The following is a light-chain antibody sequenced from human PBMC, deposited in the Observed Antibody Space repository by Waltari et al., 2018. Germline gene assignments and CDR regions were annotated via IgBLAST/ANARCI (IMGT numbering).Light chain of an antibody. Sequence: IVMTQSPATLSVSPGERATLSCRASQRISSHLAWYQQKPGQAPRLLIYDASTRATDIPARFSCSGSGTEFTLTISSLQSEDIAVYYCQQYDTWPPYTFGQGTKLEIK. CDR1: QRISSH. V-gene: IGKV3-15*01. J-gene: IGKJ2*01. CDR2: DAS. CDR3: QQYDTWPPYT.